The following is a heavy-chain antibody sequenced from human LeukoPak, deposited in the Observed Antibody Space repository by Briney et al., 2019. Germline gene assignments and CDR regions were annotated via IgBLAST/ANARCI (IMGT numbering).Heavy chain of an antibody. CDR3: AKGARITMVRGAFDI. J-gene: IGHJ3*02. CDR1: GFTFDDYA. Sequence: GGSLRLSCAASGFTFDDYAMHWVRQAPGKGLEWVSGISWNSGSIGYADSGKGRFTISRDNAKNSLYLQMNSLRAEDTALYYCAKGARITMVRGAFDIWGQGTIVTVSS. V-gene: IGHV3-9*01. D-gene: IGHD3-10*01. CDR2: ISWNSGSI.